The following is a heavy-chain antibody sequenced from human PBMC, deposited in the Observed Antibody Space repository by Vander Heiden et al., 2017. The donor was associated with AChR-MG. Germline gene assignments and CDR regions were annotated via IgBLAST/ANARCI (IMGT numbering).Heavy chain of an antibody. V-gene: IGHV3-23*01. J-gene: IGHJ6*03. CDR3: AKSGATIHYYYKHV. D-gene: IGHD1-26*01. Sequence: EVQLLESGGGLVQPGGSLRLHCAASGFTFGSYAMSWVRQAPGKGLEWVSAISGSGGSTYYADSVKGRFTISRDNSKNTLYLQMNSMRAEDTAVYYCAKSGATIHYYYKHVWVEVSTVTVSS. CDR2: ISGSGGST. CDR1: GFTFGSYA.